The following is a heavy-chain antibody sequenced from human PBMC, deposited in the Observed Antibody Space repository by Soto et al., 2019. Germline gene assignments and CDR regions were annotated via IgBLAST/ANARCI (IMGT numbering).Heavy chain of an antibody. Sequence: ASVKVSCKASGYTFTSYGISWVRQAPGQGLEWMGWISAYNGNTNYAQKLQGRVTMTTDTSTSTAYMELRSLRSDDTAVYYCARGVDYGEFTGWFDPWGQGTLVTVSS. D-gene: IGHD4-17*01. CDR3: ARGVDYGEFTGWFDP. CDR1: GYTFTSYG. CDR2: ISAYNGNT. V-gene: IGHV1-18*04. J-gene: IGHJ5*02.